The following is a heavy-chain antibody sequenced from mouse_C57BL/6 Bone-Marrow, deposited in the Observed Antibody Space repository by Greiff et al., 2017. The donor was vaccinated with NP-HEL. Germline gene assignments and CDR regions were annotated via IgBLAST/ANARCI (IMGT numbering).Heavy chain of an antibody. V-gene: IGHV1-76*01. D-gene: IGHD3-2*02. CDR3: ARDSSGPDY. Sequence: LVESGAELVRPGASVKLSCKASGYTFTDYYINWVKQRPGQGLEWIARIYPGSGNTYYNEKFKGKATLTAEKSSSTAYMQLSSLTSEDSAVYFCARDSSGPDYWGQGTTLTVSS. CDR2: IYPGSGNT. CDR1: GYTFTDYY. J-gene: IGHJ2*01.